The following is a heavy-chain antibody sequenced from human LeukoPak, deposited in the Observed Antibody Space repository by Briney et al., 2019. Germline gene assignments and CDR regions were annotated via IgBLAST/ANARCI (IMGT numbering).Heavy chain of an antibody. J-gene: IGHJ3*02. CDR2: IYYSGST. CDR1: GGSISSSSYY. V-gene: IGHV4-39*07. CDR3: ARAQKRSNAFDI. Sequence: SETLSLTCTVSGGSISSSSYYWGWIRQPPGKGLEWIGSIYYSGSTYYNPSLKSRVTISVDTSKNQFSLKLSSVTAADTAVYYCARAQKRSNAFDIWGQGTMVTVSS. D-gene: IGHD2-2*01.